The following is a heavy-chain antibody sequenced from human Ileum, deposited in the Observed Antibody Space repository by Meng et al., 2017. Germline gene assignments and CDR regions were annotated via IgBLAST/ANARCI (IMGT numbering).Heavy chain of an antibody. Sequence: QVQRVQYGVEVNETGLSVSVPWKESGYTFTSYYMYWVRQAPRQVLGMMGIINPSSSSTSYAQKCQVIVTMTRYTSKSSVYMELGSLRSEDTAVYYCARVGAVASFDYWGQGTLVTVSS. D-gene: IGHD6-19*01. CDR3: ARVGAVASFDY. V-gene: IGHV1-46*01. CDR2: INPSSSST. CDR1: GYTFTSYY. J-gene: IGHJ4*02.